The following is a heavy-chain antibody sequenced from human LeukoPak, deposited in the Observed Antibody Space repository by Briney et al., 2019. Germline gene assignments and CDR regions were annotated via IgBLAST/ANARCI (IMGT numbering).Heavy chain of an antibody. Sequence: SETLSLTCTVSGGSISSYYWSWIRQPPGKGLEWIGYIYYSGSTNYNPSLESRVTISVDTSKNQFSLKLSSVTAADTAVYYCARDFWADSRSRDAFDIGGQGTMVTVSS. CDR1: GGSISSYY. CDR2: IYYSGST. D-gene: IGHD1-26*01. J-gene: IGHJ3*02. CDR3: ARDFWADSRSRDAFDI. V-gene: IGHV4-59*01.